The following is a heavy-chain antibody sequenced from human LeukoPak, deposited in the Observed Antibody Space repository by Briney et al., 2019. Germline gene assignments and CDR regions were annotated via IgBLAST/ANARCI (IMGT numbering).Heavy chain of an antibody. V-gene: IGHV4-38-2*01. CDR3: ASVDSSGYYYSNGPFDY. CDR2: IYHSGST. J-gene: IGHJ4*02. CDR1: GYSISLGYY. D-gene: IGHD3-22*01. Sequence: SETLSLTCAVSGYSISLGYYWGWIRQPPGKGLEWIGSIYHSGSTYYNPSLKSRVTISVDTSKNQFSLKLSSVTAADTAVYYCASVDSSGYYYSNGPFDYWGQGTLVTVSS.